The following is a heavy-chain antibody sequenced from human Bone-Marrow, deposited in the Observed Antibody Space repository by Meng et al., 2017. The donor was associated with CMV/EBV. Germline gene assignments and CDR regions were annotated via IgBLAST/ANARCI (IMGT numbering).Heavy chain of an antibody. D-gene: IGHD3-16*01. J-gene: IGHJ6*02. CDR3: ARGWGTALPYYYYGMDV. V-gene: IGHV3-13*01. CDR1: GFAFSSYY. Sequence: GESLKISCAASGFAFSSYYMHWVRQATGKGLEWVSAIGTAGDTYYPGSVKGRFTISRENAKNPLYLQMNSLRAGDTAVYYCARGWGTALPYYYYGMDVWGQGTTVTASS. CDR2: IGTAGDT.